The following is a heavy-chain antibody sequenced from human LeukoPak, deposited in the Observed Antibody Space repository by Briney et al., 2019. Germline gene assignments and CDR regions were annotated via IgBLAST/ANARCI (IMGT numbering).Heavy chain of an antibody. CDR1: GGAISNSIYY. CDR2: IYYSGDT. CDR3: ARFHYYDSSGYYTRYNWFDP. V-gene: IGHV4-39*01. D-gene: IGHD3-22*01. J-gene: IGHJ5*02. Sequence: PSETLSLTCTVSGGAISNSIYYWGWIRQPPGKGLEWIGSIYYSGDTYGHPSIKSRITISVDTTNNQVFLRLSSVTAADTAVYYCARFHYYDSSGYYTRYNWFDPWGQGTLVTVSS.